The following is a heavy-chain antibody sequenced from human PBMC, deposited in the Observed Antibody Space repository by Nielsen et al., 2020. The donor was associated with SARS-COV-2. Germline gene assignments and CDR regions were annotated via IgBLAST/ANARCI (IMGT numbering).Heavy chain of an antibody. Sequence: ASVKVSCKASGYTFTSYDINWVRQATGQGLEWMGWMNPNSGNTGYAQKFQGRVTMTRNTSISTAYMELSSLRSGDTAVYYCARGLRYYYGSGSSQNWFDPWGQGTLVTVSS. J-gene: IGHJ5*02. CDR3: ARGLRYYYGSGSSQNWFDP. D-gene: IGHD3-10*01. V-gene: IGHV1-8*01. CDR2: MNPNSGNT. CDR1: GYTFTSYD.